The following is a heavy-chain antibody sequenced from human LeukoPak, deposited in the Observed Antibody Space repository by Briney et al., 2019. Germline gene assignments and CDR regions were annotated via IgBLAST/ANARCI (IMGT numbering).Heavy chain of an antibody. CDR2: IYHSGST. CDR1: GYSISSGYY. V-gene: IGHV4-38-2*02. D-gene: IGHD2-15*01. Sequence: SETLSLTCTVSGYSISSGYYWGWIRQPPGKGLEWIGSIYHSGSTYYNPSLKSRVTISVDTSKNQFSLKLSSVTAADTAVYYCAKSEMFCNGGICYPYYYMDVWGKGTTVTVSS. J-gene: IGHJ6*03. CDR3: AKSEMFCNGGICYPYYYMDV.